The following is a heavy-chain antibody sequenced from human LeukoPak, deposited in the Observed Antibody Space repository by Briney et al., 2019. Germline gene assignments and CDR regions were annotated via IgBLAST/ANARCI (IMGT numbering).Heavy chain of an antibody. CDR3: VSELSGYYHVKPKYYFDY. V-gene: IGHV4-39*07. Sequence: SETLSLTCTVSGGSISSSSYYWGWIRQPPGKGLEWNGSIYYSGSTYDNPSPTSRVTISGDPSTNPFSLKLSSVTAADTAVYYCVSELSGYYHVKPKYYFDYWGHGTLVTVSS. J-gene: IGHJ4*01. CDR1: GGSISSSSYY. D-gene: IGHD3-22*01. CDR2: IYYSGST.